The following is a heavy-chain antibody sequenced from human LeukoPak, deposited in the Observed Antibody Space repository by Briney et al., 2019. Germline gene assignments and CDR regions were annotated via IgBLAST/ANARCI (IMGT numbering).Heavy chain of an antibody. CDR2: IYYSGST. D-gene: IGHD6-19*01. CDR1: GGSVSSGSYY. J-gene: IGHJ4*02. V-gene: IGHV4-61*01. CDR3: AREGVIAVAGRVPFDY. Sequence: PSETLSLTCTVSGGSVSSGSYYWSWIRQPPGKGLEWIGYIYYSGSTNYNPSLKSRVTISVDTSKNQFSLKLSSVTAADTAVYYCAREGVIAVAGRVPFDYWGQGTLVTVSS.